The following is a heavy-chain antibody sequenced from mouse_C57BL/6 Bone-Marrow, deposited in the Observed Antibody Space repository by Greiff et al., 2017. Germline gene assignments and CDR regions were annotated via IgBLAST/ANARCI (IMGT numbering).Heavy chain of an antibody. CDR1: GYTFTSYW. Sequence: QVQLQQPGAELVKPGASVKLSCKASGYTFTSYWMPWVKQRPGQGLEWIGMIHPNSGSTNYNEKFKSKATLTVDKSSSTAYVQLSSLTSADSAVYYCSVYYDYDGVAYWCQGTLVTVSA. CDR3: SVYYDYDGVAY. J-gene: IGHJ3*01. V-gene: IGHV1-64*01. CDR2: IHPNSGST. D-gene: IGHD2-4*01.